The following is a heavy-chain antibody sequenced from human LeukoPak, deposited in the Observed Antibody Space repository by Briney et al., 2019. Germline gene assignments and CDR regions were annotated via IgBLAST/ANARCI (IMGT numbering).Heavy chain of an antibody. CDR1: GGSISSSSW. D-gene: IGHD3-10*01. Sequence: PSGTLSLTCAVSGGSISSSSWWSWIRQPPGKGLEWIGEIYHSGSTNYNPSLKSRVTISVDKSKNQFSLKLSSVTAADTAVYYCATAYCGSGSYPFFGVWGQGTLVTVSS. J-gene: IGHJ4*02. CDR2: IYHSGST. V-gene: IGHV4-4*02. CDR3: ATAYCGSGSYPFFGV.